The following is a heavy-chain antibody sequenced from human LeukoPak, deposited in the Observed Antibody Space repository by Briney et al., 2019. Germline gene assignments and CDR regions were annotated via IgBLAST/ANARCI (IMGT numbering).Heavy chain of an antibody. CDR1: GDSVSNNSAA. J-gene: IGHJ4*02. Sequence: SQTLSLTCAIYGDSVSNNSAAWNWIRQPPSRGLEWLGRTYYRSKWYNDYAVSVTSRITISPDTSKNQFSLQLKSVTPEDTAVYYCARGCSWSESGFDYWGQGTLVTVSS. V-gene: IGHV6-1*01. D-gene: IGHD6-13*01. CDR2: TYYRSKWYN. CDR3: ARGCSWSESGFDY.